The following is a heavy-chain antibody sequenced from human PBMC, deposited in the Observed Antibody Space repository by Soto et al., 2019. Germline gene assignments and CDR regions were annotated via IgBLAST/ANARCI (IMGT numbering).Heavy chain of an antibody. J-gene: IGHJ4*02. CDR2: INHSGST. D-gene: IGHD2-15*01. V-gene: IGHV4-34*01. CDR1: GGSFSGYY. Sequence: QVQLQQWGAGLLKPSETLSLTCAVYGGSFSGYYWSWIRQPPGKGLEWIGEINHSGSTNYNPSLKSRVTISVDTSKNQCSLKLSSVTAADTAVYYCARGRGCSGGSCYPDYWGQGTLVTVSS. CDR3: ARGRGCSGGSCYPDY.